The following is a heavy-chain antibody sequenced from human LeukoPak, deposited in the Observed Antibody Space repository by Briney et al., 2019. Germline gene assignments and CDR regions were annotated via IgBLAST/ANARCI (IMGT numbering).Heavy chain of an antibody. Sequence: GGSLRLSCAASGFTFSSYGMHWVRQAPGKGLKWVAVISYDGSNKYYADSVKGRFTISRDNSKNTLYLQMNSLRAEDTAVYYCARAAGLVRGVIVYWGQGTLVTVSS. CDR2: ISYDGSNK. CDR3: ARAAGLVRGVIVY. V-gene: IGHV3-30*19. D-gene: IGHD3-10*01. CDR1: GFTFSSYG. J-gene: IGHJ4*02.